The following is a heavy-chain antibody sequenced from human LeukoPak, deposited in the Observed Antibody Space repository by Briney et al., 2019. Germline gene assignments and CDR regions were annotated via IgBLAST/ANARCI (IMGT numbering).Heavy chain of an antibody. Sequence: SSEPLSLTCNVSGYSITRGSYWGWIRQPPVKGLTGIGRIYHSGSIYYNPSLKSRATASLETSKNPFSLKLSSVTAADTAVYYCARARIAVTGTGINLDWFDPWGQGTLVTVSS. CDR3: ARARIAVTGTGINLDWFDP. D-gene: IGHD6-19*01. CDR1: GYSITRGSY. CDR2: IYHSGSI. J-gene: IGHJ5*02. V-gene: IGHV4-38-2*02.